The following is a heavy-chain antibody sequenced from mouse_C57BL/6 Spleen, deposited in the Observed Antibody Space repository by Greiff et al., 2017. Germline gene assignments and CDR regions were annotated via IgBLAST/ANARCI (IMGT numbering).Heavy chain of an antibody. V-gene: IGHV1-80*01. CDR3: ARGCTTVLDWYVDV. CDR2: IYPGDGDT. Sequence: QVQLQQSGAELVKPGASVKISCKASGYAFSSYWMNWVKQRPGKGLEWIGQIYPGDGDTNYNGKFKGKATLTADKSSSTAYMQRSSLTSEDSAVYFCARGCTTVLDWYVDVWGTGTTVTVSS. J-gene: IGHJ1*03. D-gene: IGHD1-1*01. CDR1: GYAFSSYW.